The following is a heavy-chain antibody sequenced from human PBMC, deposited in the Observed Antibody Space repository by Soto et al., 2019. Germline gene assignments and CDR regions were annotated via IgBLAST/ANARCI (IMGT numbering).Heavy chain of an antibody. D-gene: IGHD2-21*02. CDR3: ARGGHVVVVTAALDY. CDR1: GDTFTDYY. CDR2: VNPTGGHT. V-gene: IGHV1-46*01. J-gene: IGHJ4*02. Sequence: QVQLVQSGAEVKKPGASVKVSCKASGDTFTDYYIHWVLKALGQGLEWMGTVNPTGGHTTYAQHFLGRMTMTRDTSTSTLYMELTSLTSEDTAVYYCARGGHVVVVTAALDYWGQGTLVTVSS.